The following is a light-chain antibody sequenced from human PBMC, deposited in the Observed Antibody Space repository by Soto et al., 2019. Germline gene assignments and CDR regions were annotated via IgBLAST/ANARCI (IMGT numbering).Light chain of an antibody. CDR1: SGHSTYD. J-gene: IGLJ3*02. CDR3: QTWGSGIWV. CDR2: LSGDGSH. Sequence: QSVLTQSPSASASLGASVKLTCTLSSGHSTYDVAWHQQQPQKGPRFLMKLSGDGSHTKVDGIPDRFSGSSSGAERYLIISSLQSEDEADYFCQTWGSGIWVFGGGTKVTVL. V-gene: IGLV4-69*01.